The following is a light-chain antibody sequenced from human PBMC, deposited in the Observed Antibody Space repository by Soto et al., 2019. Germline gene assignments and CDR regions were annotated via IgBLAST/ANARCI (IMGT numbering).Light chain of an antibody. V-gene: IGKV2D-29*02. CDR2: EVS. J-gene: IGKJ5*01. CDR3: MQSTQLPPT. Sequence: VMTQIPLSLSVAPGQPASISCKSSKSLLHITGETFLFWYLQKPGQSPQLLIYEVSTRVSGVPDRFSGSGSGTDFTLEISRVETDDVGIYYCMQSTQLPPTFGQGTRLEIK. CDR1: KSLLHITGETF.